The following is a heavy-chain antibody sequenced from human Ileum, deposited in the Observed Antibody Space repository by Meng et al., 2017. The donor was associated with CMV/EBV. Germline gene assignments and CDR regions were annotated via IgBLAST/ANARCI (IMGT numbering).Heavy chain of an antibody. D-gene: IGHD3-22*01. J-gene: IGHJ3*02. CDR3: AKGRSSGWLDAFDM. CDR1: GFTFSSYE. V-gene: IGHV3-23*01. Sequence: GESLKISCAASGFTFSSYEMNWVRQAPGKGLEWVSAISGSGASTYYADSLKGRFTISRDNSKNTLYLQMNSLRVEDTAVYYCAKGRSSGWLDAFDMWGQGTMVTVSS. CDR2: ISGSGAST.